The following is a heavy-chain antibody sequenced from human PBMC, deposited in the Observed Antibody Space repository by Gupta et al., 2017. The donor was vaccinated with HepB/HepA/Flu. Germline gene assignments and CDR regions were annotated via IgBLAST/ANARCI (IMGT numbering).Heavy chain of an antibody. J-gene: IGHJ4*02. V-gene: IGHV3-20*04. CDR1: GFTFDDYD. D-gene: IGHD2-15*01. CDR2: INWNGGTT. Sequence: EVQLVESGGGVVRPGGSLRLSCAASGFTFDDYDMSWVRQAPGKGLEWVSSINWNGGTTGYVDSVKGRFTISRDNAKNSLYLXMXSLRAEXTALYYCARDGVGGSFDYWGQGTLVTVSS. CDR3: ARDGVGGSFDY.